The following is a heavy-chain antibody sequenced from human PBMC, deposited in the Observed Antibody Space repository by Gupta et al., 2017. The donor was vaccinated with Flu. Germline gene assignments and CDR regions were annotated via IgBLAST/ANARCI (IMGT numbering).Heavy chain of an antibody. CDR2: INGGNGNT. CDR1: GYPFTDNA. J-gene: IGHJ4*02. CDR3: ARIWAGMIVTDY. D-gene: IGHD3-22*01. Sequence: QVQLVQSGSEVKKPGASVRLSCTTSGYPFTDNAIHWVRQAPGQRLELMGLINGGNGNTHYSQKFQGRVTITRDTSASATYLELRSLTSEDTAVYYCARIWAGMIVTDYWGQGTLVTVSS. V-gene: IGHV1-3*01.